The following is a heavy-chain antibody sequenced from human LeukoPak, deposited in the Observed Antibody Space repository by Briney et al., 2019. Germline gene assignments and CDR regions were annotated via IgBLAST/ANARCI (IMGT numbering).Heavy chain of an antibody. CDR3: AREHDSSANDAFDI. CDR2: IWYDGSNK. V-gene: IGHV3-33*01. D-gene: IGHD3-22*01. J-gene: IGHJ3*02. CDR1: GFTFSSYG. Sequence: GGSLRLSCAASGFTFSSYGMHWVRQAPGKGLEWVAVIWYDGSNKYYADSVKGRFTISRDNSKNALYLQMNSLRAEDTAVYYCAREHDSSANDAFDIWGQGTMVTVSS.